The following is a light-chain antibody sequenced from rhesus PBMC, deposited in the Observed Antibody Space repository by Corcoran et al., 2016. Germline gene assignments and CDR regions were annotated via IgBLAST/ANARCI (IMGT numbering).Light chain of an antibody. CDR3: YQHSSGYT. CDR2: GAS. V-gene: IGKV3-10*01. CDR1: QSVSSY. J-gene: IGKJ1*01. Sequence: QVILTQSPATLSLSPGERATLSCRASQSVSSYFAWYQQKPGQAPRHLLSGASNRATGIPDRFSGSGSGTDFTLTISSLEPEDVGVYHCYQHSSGYTFGQGTKVEIK.